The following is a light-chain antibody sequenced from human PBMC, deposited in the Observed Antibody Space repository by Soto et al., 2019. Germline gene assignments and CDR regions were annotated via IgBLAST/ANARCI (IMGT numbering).Light chain of an antibody. Sequence: IKIYQSPSTLSATVGDTVTVTCRASQSVSGWLAWYQQKPGEAPKLLIYDASALPRGVPSRFSGSGSGTKFTLTIASLQPDDFAVYYCQQYNNWPPTWTFGQGTKVDI. CDR2: DAS. V-gene: IGKV1-5*01. CDR1: QSVSGW. CDR3: QQYNNWPPTWT. J-gene: IGKJ1*01.